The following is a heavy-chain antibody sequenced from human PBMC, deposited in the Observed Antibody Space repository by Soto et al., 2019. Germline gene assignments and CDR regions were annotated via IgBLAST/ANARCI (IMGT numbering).Heavy chain of an antibody. J-gene: IGHJ6*02. V-gene: IGHV5-51*01. Sequence: RGESLKISCKGSGYSFTSYWIGWVRQMPGKGLEWMGIIYPGDSDTRYSPSFQGQVTISADKSISTAYLQWSSLKASDTAMYYCARTSSHQYYYYGMDVWGQGTTVTVSS. CDR1: GYSFTSYW. CDR3: ARTSSHQYYYYGMDV. CDR2: IYPGDSDT.